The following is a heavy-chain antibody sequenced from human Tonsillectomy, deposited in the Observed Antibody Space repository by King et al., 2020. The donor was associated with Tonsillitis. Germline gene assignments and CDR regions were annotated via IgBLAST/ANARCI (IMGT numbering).Heavy chain of an antibody. CDR3: AREFWGAGDY. CDR2: ISPDGTYI. CDR1: GFAFSTYW. J-gene: IGHJ4*02. V-gene: IGHV3-74*01. D-gene: IGHD3-16*01. Sequence: VQLVESGGGLIQPGGSLRVSCAASGFAFSTYWMFWVRQGPGKGLEWVSRISPDGTYIRYADSVMGRFTISRDNAKNTLFLQLSRLRVEDTAVYYCAREFWGAGDYWGQGTQVIVSS.